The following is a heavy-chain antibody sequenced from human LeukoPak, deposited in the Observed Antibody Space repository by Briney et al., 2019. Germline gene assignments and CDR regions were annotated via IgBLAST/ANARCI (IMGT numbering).Heavy chain of an antibody. J-gene: IGHJ4*02. CDR2: IYHSGST. CDR1: GGSISSGGYY. Sequence: SETLSLTCTVSGGSISSGGYYWSWIRQPPGKGLEWIGYIYHSGSTYYNPSLKGRVTISVDRSKNQFSLKLSSVTAADTAVYYCARDLGYDFWSGGFDYWGQGTLVTVSS. V-gene: IGHV4-30-2*01. CDR3: ARDLGYDFWSGGFDY. D-gene: IGHD3-3*01.